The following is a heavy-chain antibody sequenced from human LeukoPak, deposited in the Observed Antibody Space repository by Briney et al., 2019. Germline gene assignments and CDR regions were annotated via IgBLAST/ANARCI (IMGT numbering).Heavy chain of an antibody. V-gene: IGHV3-23*01. CDR1: GFAFSNFA. D-gene: IGHD3-3*01. CDR3: AKMEGQRLYDYCMDV. Sequence: GGSLRLSCAASGFAFSNFAMSWVRQAPGKGLEWVSAMSGSGYYTYYVESVKGRFTIPRDNSKNTLYLHMNSLRADDTAVYYCAKMEGQRLYDYCMDVWGRGTTVTVSS. J-gene: IGHJ6*03. CDR2: MSGSGYYT.